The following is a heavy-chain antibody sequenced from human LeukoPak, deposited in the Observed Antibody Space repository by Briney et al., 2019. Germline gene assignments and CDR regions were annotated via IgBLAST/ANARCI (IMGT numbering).Heavy chain of an antibody. CDR3: ARGMGVGATLNAFDI. J-gene: IGHJ3*02. Sequence: GGSLRLSCAASGFTFSSYSMNWVRQAPGKGLEWVSSISSSSSYIYYADSVKGRFTISRDNAKNSLYLQMNSLRAEDTAVYYCARGMGVGATLNAFDIWGQGTMVSVSS. CDR2: ISSSSSYI. CDR1: GFTFSSYS. D-gene: IGHD1-26*01. V-gene: IGHV3-21*01.